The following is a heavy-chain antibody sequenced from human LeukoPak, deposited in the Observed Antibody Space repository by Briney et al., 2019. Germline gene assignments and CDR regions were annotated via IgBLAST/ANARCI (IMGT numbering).Heavy chain of an antibody. CDR1: GGSISSYF. D-gene: IGHD6-13*01. CDR3: ARYGTNWYAIDY. Sequence: PSETLSLTCSVSGGSISSYFWSWIRQPPGKGLEWIGYIYYSGSATYNPSLKSRVTMSVDTSKNQFSLRLNSVTAADTAVYYCARYGTNWYAIDYWGQGTLVTVSS. CDR2: IYYSGSA. V-gene: IGHV4-59*08. J-gene: IGHJ4*02.